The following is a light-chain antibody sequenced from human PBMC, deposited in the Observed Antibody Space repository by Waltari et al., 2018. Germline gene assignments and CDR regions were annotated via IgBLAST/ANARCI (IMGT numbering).Light chain of an antibody. CDR1: TSDVGTSTA. CDR3: NSYAGSNSVV. Sequence: QSALPQPPSASGSPGQSVSISCTGTTSDVGTSTAVSWYQQHPGKAPKLIIYDVSERPSGVPDRFSGSKSANTASLTVSGLQAEDEADYYCNSYAGSNSVVFGGGTKLTVL. CDR2: DVS. J-gene: IGLJ3*02. V-gene: IGLV2-8*01.